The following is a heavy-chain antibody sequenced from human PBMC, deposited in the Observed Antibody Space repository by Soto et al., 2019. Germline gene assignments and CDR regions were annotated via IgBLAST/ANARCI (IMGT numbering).Heavy chain of an antibody. J-gene: IGHJ4*02. D-gene: IGHD3-3*01. CDR2: ITWNSRVL. CDR3: AKGRYDFWSPYYFDS. Sequence: EVQLVESGGRLVQPGRSLRLSCVGTGLNFDDFGMHWVRQAPGKGLEWVSGITWNSRVLAYADSVNGRFTISRDNARNSLYLQMDSLRDEDTALYYCAKGRYDFWSPYYFDSWGQGTLVTVSS. CDR1: GLNFDDFG. V-gene: IGHV3-9*01.